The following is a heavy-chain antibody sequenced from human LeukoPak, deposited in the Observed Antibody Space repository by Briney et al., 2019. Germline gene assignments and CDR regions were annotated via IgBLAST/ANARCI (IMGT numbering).Heavy chain of an antibody. CDR1: GGSISSSSYY. J-gene: IGHJ6*04. CDR3: ARDNLGYYYDSSGYYMDV. V-gene: IGHV4-39*07. Sequence: PSETLSLTCTVSGGSISSSSYYWGWIRQPPGKGLEWIGSIYYSGSTYYNPSLKSRVTISVDTSKNQFSLKLSSVTAADTAVYYCARDNLGYYYDSSGYYMDVWGKGTTVTVSS. CDR2: IYYSGST. D-gene: IGHD3-22*01.